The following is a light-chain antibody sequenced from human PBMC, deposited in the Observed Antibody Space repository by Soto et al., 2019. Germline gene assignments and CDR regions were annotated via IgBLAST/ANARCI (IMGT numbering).Light chain of an antibody. CDR3: QQYINWPPIT. J-gene: IGKJ5*01. V-gene: IGKV3-15*01. CDR2: GAS. Sequence: EIVMTPSPATLSVSPGERATLSCRASQSVSSNLAWYQQTPGQAPRLLIYGASTRATGIPARFSGSGSGTEFTLTISSLQSEDFAVYYCQQYINWPPITFGQGTRLEIK. CDR1: QSVSSN.